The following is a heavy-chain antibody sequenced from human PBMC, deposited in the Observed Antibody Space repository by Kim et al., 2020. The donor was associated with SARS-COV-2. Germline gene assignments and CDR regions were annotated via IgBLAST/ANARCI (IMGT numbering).Heavy chain of an antibody. CDR1: GYTFTSYY. CDR2: INPSGGST. D-gene: IGHD2-15*01. Sequence: ASVKVSCKASGYTFTSYYMHWVRQAPGQGLEWMGIINPSGGSTSYAQKFQGRVTMTRDTSTSTVYMELSSLRSEDTAVYYCARAGFGYCSGGSCYYFDYWGQGTLVTVSS. J-gene: IGHJ4*02. V-gene: IGHV1-46*01. CDR3: ARAGFGYCSGGSCYYFDY.